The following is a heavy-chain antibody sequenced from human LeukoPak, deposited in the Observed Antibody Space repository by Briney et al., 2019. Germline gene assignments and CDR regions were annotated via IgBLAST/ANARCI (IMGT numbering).Heavy chain of an antibody. CDR1: GDTVSSNNAG. CDR2: TYYRSKWYN. V-gene: IGHV6-1*01. Sequence: QTPSLTSAISGDTVSSNNAGASSVRHSPSGCIEWRVWTYYRSKWYNDYAESMKGRITINSDTSKNQFSLQLKPVTPGDTAVYYCARDLGNSGWYTFDYWGQGTLVTVSS. J-gene: IGHJ4*02. D-gene: IGHD6-19*01. CDR3: ARDLGNSGWYTFDY.